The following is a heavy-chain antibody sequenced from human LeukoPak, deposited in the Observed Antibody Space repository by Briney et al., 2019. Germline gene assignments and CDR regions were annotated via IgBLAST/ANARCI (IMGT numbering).Heavy chain of an antibody. D-gene: IGHD5-12*01. J-gene: IGHJ4*02. Sequence: GASVKVSCTASGYTFTSYYMHWVRQAPGQGLEWMGIINPNGGSTSYAQKFQGRVTMTRDTSTSTVYMELSSLRSEDTAEYYCGRKKGENGYDLNYWGQGTLVTVSS. V-gene: IGHV1-46*01. CDR1: GYTFTSYY. CDR3: GRKKGENGYDLNY. CDR2: INPNGGST.